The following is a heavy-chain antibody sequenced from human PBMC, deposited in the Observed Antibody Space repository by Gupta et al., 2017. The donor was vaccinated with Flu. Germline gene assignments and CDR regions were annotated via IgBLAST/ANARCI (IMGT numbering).Heavy chain of an antibody. Sequence: EVQLVESGGGLVQPGGSLRLSCAASGFTFSSYSMNWVRQAPGKGLEWVSYISSSSSTIYYADSVKGRFTISRDNAKNSLYLQINSLRDEDTAVYYCASQEGYCSGGSCFDYWGQGTLVTVSS. CDR1: GFTFSSYS. J-gene: IGHJ4*02. CDR3: ASQEGYCSGGSCFDY. D-gene: IGHD2-15*01. V-gene: IGHV3-48*02. CDR2: ISSSSSTI.